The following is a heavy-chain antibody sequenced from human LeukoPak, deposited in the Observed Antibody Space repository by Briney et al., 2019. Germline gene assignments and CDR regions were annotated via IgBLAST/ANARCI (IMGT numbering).Heavy chain of an antibody. CDR1: GYTFTGYY. CDR2: INPNSGGT. V-gene: IGHV1-2*02. D-gene: IGHD3-10*01. Sequence: ASVKVSCKASGYTFTGYYMHWVRQAPGQGLEWMGWINPNSGGTNYAQKFQGRVTMTRDTSISTAYMELSRLRSDDTAVYYCARGNVGSGSYYRDWGQGTLVTVSS. CDR3: ARGNVGSGSYYRD. J-gene: IGHJ4*02.